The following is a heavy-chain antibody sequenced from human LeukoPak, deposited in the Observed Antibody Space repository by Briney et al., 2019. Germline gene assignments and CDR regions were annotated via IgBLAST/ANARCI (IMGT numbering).Heavy chain of an antibody. Sequence: SETLSLTCTVSGGSISSSSYYWGWIRQPPGKGLEWIGSIYYSGSTYYNPSLKSRVTISVDTSKNQFSLKLSSVTAADTAVYYCARVGSRRYYYYYGMDVWGQGTTVTVSS. CDR2: IYYSGST. CDR3: ARVGSRRYYYYYGMDV. V-gene: IGHV4-39*07. CDR1: GGSISSSSYY. J-gene: IGHJ6*02.